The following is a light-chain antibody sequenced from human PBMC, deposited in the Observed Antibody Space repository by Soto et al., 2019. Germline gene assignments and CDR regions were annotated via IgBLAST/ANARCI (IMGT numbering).Light chain of an antibody. V-gene: IGKV3-20*01. CDR3: QQHSSSPWT. Sequence: DIVLTQSPGTLSLSPGESAALSCRASQSVTSDYLVWYRQKPGQAPRLLIYAVSSRAAGIPDRISGSGSGTDFSLTITRLEPEDSAVYYCQQHSSSPWTFGQGTRVEV. CDR2: AVS. CDR1: QSVTSDY. J-gene: IGKJ1*01.